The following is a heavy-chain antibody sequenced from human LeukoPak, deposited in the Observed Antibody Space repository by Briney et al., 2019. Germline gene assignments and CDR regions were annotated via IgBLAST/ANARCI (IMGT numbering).Heavy chain of an antibody. D-gene: IGHD6-19*01. CDR2: IYISGST. CDR1: GGTISSYY. Sequence: SETLSLTCTVAGGTISSYYLNWIRQPAGKGLEWIGRIYISGSTNYNPSLKSRLTMSVDTTKNQYSLKLSSVTAADTAVYYCARAYSSGWYPPSLDYWGQGTLVTVSS. J-gene: IGHJ4*02. V-gene: IGHV4-4*07. CDR3: ARAYSSGWYPPSLDY.